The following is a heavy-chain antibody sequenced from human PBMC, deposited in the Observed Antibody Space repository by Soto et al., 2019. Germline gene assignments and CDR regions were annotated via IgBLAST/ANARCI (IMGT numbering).Heavy chain of an antibody. CDR1: GYTFTSYG. V-gene: IGHV1-18*04. CDR2: ISAYNGNT. Sequence: ASVKVSCKASGYTFTSYGISWVRQAPGQGLEWMGWISAYNGNTNYAQKLQGRVTMTTDTSTSTAYMELRSLRPDDTAVYYCARGTPGWAARRVGWFDPWGQGTLVTVS. CDR3: ARGTPGWAARRVGWFDP. D-gene: IGHD6-6*01. J-gene: IGHJ5*02.